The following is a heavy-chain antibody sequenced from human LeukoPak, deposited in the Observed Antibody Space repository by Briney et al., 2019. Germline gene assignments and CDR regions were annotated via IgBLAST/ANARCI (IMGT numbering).Heavy chain of an antibody. D-gene: IGHD2-15*01. V-gene: IGHV3-53*01. CDR3: AKSRSEVVVAAANY. CDR2: IYSGGST. Sequence: GGSLRLSCAASGFTVSSNYMSWVRQAPGKGLEWVSTIYSGGSTYYADSVKGRFTISRDTSKNTLYLQMNSLRGEDTVVYYCAKSRSEVVVAAANYWGQGTLITVSS. J-gene: IGHJ4*02. CDR1: GFTVSSNY.